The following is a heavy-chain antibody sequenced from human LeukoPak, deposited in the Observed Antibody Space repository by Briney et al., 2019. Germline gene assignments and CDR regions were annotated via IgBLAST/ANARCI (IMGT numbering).Heavy chain of an antibody. CDR1: GGSISSYY. V-gene: IGHV4-59*01. CDR3: ARDRDGNNWFDP. Sequence: SETLSLTCTVSGGSISSYYWSWIRQPPGKGLEWIAYIYCSGSTNYNPSLKSRVTISVDTSKNQFSLKLTSVTAADTAVYYCARDRDGNNWFDPWGQGTLVTVSS. J-gene: IGHJ5*02. D-gene: IGHD5-24*01. CDR2: IYCSGST.